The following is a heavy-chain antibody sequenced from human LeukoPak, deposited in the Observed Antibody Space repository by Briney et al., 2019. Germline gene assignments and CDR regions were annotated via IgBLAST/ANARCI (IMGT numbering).Heavy chain of an antibody. D-gene: IGHD1-1*01. CDR2: ISAYNGNT. V-gene: IGHV1-18*01. CDR3: ARQLELVDFDY. CDR1: GYTFTTYG. Sequence: ASVKVSCEASGYTFTTYGISWVRQAPGQGLEWMGWISAYNGNTNYAQKLQGRVTMTTDTSTSTAYMELRSLRSDDTAVYYCARQLELVDFDYWGQGTLVTVSS. J-gene: IGHJ4*02.